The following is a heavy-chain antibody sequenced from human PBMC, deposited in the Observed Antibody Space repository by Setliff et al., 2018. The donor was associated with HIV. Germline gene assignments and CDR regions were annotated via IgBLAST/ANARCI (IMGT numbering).Heavy chain of an antibody. CDR1: GFSFSKYS. Sequence: GGSLRLSCAAFGFSFSKYSMSWVRQAPGKGLEWVANIKEDGSATYYVESVRGRFTISKDNPNNLLYLQMDSLRGEDTAVYYCAREGVHHNFWSGYTYYYGLDVWGQGTTVTVSS. D-gene: IGHD3-3*01. CDR3: AREGVHHNFWSGYTYYYGLDV. V-gene: IGHV3-7*01. CDR2: IKEDGSAT. J-gene: IGHJ3*01.